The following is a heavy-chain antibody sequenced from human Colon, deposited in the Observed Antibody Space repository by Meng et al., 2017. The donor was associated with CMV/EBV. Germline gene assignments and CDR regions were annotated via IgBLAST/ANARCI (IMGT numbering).Heavy chain of an antibody. CDR1: GFTFSSYE. J-gene: IGHJ4*02. CDR2: ISSASTTI. CDR3: ARDTYYDFWSGYWQFDY. D-gene: IGHD3-3*01. V-gene: IGHV3-48*03. Sequence: GESLKISCAASGFTFSSYEVNWVRQAPGKGLEWLSYISSASTTIYYADSVQGRFTISRDNARNSLFLQMNSLRADDTAVYYCARDTYYDFWSGYWQFDYWGQGTLVTVSS.